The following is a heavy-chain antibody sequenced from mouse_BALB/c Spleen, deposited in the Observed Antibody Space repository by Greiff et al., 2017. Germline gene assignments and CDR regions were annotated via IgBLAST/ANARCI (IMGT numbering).Heavy chain of an antibody. D-gene: IGHD3-1*01. Sequence: EVQRVESGGGLVQPGGSRKLSCAASGFTFSSFGMHWVRQAPEKGLEWVAYISSGSSTIYYADTVKGRFTISRDNPKNTLFLQMTSLRSEDTAMYYCASLGPYFDYWGQGTTLTVSS. CDR3: ASLGPYFDY. V-gene: IGHV5-17*02. CDR2: ISSGSSTI. J-gene: IGHJ2*01. CDR1: GFTFSSFG.